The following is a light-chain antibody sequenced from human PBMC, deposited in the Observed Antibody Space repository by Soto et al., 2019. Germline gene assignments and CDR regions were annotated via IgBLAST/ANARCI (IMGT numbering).Light chain of an antibody. CDR2: DTS. CDR1: QSVSIH. V-gene: IGKV3-15*01. Sequence: VMTQSPGTRSLSLGERATLSCRASQSVSIHLAWYQQKPGQAPRLLIYDTSTRATGIPARFSGSGSGTEFTLTISSLQSEDFAFYYCQQYSNWPPITFGQGTRLEIK. J-gene: IGKJ5*01. CDR3: QQYSNWPPIT.